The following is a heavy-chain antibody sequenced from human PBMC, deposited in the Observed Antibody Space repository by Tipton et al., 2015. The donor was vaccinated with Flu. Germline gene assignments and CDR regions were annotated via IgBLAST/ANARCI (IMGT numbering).Heavy chain of an antibody. CDR3: ARDPWTNYYFSGRDV. J-gene: IGHJ6*02. V-gene: IGHV1-18*01. Sequence: QLVQSGAEVKKPGASVKVSCKASGYTFTSYGISWVRQAPGQGLEWMGWISAYNGNTNYAQKLQGRVTMTTDTSTSTAYMELRSLRSADTAVYYWARDPWTNYYFSGRDVWGQGTTVTVSS. CDR2: ISAYNGNT. CDR1: GYTFTSYG. D-gene: IGHD3/OR15-3a*01.